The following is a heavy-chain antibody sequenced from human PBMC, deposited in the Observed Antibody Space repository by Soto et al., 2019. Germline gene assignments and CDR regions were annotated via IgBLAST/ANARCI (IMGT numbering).Heavy chain of an antibody. CDR2: ISRSGDST. CDR3: AKGAFAGYYYYGMDV. V-gene: IGHV3-23*01. D-gene: IGHD3-16*01. J-gene: IGHJ6*02. Sequence: LRLSCAASGFTFSSYAMTWVRQAPGKGLEWVSAISRSGDSTYYADSVKGRFTISRDNSKNTLYLQMNSLRAEDTAVYYCAKGAFAGYYYYGMDVWGQGTTVTVSS. CDR1: GFTFSSYA.